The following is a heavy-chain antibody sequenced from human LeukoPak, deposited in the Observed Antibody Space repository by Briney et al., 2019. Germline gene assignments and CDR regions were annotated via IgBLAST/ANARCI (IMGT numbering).Heavy chain of an antibody. D-gene: IGHD6-19*01. J-gene: IGHJ4*02. CDR1: GYSFTSYG. V-gene: IGHV1-18*01. CDR2: INPYNGNT. Sequence: ASVKVSCKASGYSFTSYGITWVRQAPGQGLEWMGWINPYNGNTNYAQKLQGRVTTTTDTSTCTAYIDLRSLRSDDTAVYYCARERSGWFFSNWGQGTLVTVSS. CDR3: ARERSGWFFSN.